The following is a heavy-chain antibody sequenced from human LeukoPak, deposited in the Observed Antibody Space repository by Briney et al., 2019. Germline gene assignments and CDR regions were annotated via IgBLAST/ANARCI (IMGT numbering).Heavy chain of an antibody. J-gene: IGHJ4*02. CDR1: GFTFSSYS. V-gene: IGHV3-21*01. CDR2: ISSSSSYI. D-gene: IGHD5-18*01. Sequence: GGSLRLSCAASGFTFSSYSMNWVRQAPGKGLEWVSSISSSSSYIYYADSVKGRFTISRDNAKNSLYLQMNSLRAEDTAVYYCARDREYSYGIFDYWGQGTLVTVSS. CDR3: ARDREYSYGIFDY.